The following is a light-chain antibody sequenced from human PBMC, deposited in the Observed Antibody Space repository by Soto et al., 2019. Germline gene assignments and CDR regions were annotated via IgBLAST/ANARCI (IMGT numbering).Light chain of an antibody. Sequence: DIQVTQSPYSLSASVGDRVNITCRASQTVSSYLNWYQQKPGTVPKLLIYATSNLQSGVPSRFSGRGFGTDFTLTISSLQPEDFATYYCQQSGTTPSFGQGTRLEIK. J-gene: IGKJ5*01. CDR3: QQSGTTPS. CDR1: QTVSSY. V-gene: IGKV1-39*01. CDR2: ATS.